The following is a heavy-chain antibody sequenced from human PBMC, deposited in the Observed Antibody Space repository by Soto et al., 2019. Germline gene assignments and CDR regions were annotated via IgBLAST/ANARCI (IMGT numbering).Heavy chain of an antibody. J-gene: IGHJ5*02. V-gene: IGHV4-59*01. CDR3: ARGEGSSLGWFDP. Sequence: SETLSLTXTVSGGSISSYYWSWIRQSPGKGLEWIGYIYYSGSTNYNPSLKSRVTISVDTSKNQFSLELSSLRSEDTAVYYCARGEGSSLGWFDPWGQGTLVTVSS. CDR2: IYYSGST. D-gene: IGHD6-6*01. CDR1: GGSISSYY.